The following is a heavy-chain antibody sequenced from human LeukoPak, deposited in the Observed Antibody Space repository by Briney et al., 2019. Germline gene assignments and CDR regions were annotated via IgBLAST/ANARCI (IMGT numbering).Heavy chain of an antibody. Sequence: PSETLSLTCAVSGGSISSYYWSWIRQPPGKGLEWIGYIYYSGSTNYNPSLKSRVTISVDTSKNQFSLKLSSVTAADTAVYYCARAYFWSGTGAYAFDIWGQGTMVTVSS. CDR3: ARAYFWSGTGAYAFDI. J-gene: IGHJ3*02. D-gene: IGHD3-3*01. V-gene: IGHV4-59*01. CDR1: GGSISSYY. CDR2: IYYSGST.